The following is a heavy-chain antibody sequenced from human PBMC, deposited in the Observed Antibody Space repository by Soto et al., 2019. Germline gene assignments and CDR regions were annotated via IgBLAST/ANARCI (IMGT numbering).Heavy chain of an antibody. V-gene: IGHV4-39*01. J-gene: IGHJ6*02. CDR3: ASDVLLWFGDQPYYYGMDV. Sequence: TSETLSLTCTVSGGSISRSSYYWGWIRQAPGKGLEWIGSIYYSGSTYYNPSLKSRVTISVDTSKNQFSLKLSSVTAADTAVYYCASDVLLWFGDQPYYYGMDVWGQGTTVT. CDR2: IYYSGST. D-gene: IGHD3-10*01. CDR1: GGSISRSSYY.